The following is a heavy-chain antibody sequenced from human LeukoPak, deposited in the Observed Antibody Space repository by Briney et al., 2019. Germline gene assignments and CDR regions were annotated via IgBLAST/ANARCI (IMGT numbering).Heavy chain of an antibody. V-gene: IGHV3-53*01. Sequence: QPGGSLRLSCAASGFTFSSYAMSWVRQAPGKGLEWVSVIYSADSAYYADSVRGRFTISRDNSKNTLYLQMNSLRADDTAVYYCAREVGGGATNYFDYWGQGTLVTVSS. CDR3: AREVGGGATNYFDY. D-gene: IGHD1-26*01. CDR1: GFTFSSYA. CDR2: IYSADSA. J-gene: IGHJ4*02.